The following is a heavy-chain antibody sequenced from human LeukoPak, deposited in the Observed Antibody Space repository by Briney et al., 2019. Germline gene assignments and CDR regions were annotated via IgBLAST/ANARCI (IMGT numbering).Heavy chain of an antibody. CDR2: VYYSGST. CDR1: GGSISSGSYY. CDR3: ARQGLWELPSFDS. J-gene: IGHJ4*02. V-gene: IGHV4-39*01. D-gene: IGHD1-26*01. Sequence: SETLSLTCTVSGGSISSGSYYWGYIRQPPQKGLEWIGSVYYSGSTYYNPSLKSRVTISVDTSKNQFSLKLSSVTAADTAVYYCARQGLWELPSFDSWGQGTLVSVSS.